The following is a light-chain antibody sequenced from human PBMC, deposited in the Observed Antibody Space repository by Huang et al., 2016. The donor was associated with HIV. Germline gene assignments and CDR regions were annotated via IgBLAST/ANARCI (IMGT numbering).Light chain of an antibody. CDR2: NAT. CDR1: QSLNKF. V-gene: IGKV3-11*01. Sequence: IVLTQSPATLSLSPGERATLSCRASQSLNKFLAWYQQKPGQAPRLLLSNATDSATGVPARFSGGGSGTDFTLTITDLNAEDFAIYYCQQRSSSLTFGGGTKVEIK. CDR3: QQRSSSLT. J-gene: IGKJ4*01.